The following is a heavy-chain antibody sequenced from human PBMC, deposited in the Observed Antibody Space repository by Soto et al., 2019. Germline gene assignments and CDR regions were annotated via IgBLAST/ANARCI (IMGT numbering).Heavy chain of an antibody. V-gene: IGHV3-66*01. CDR1: GFTVSSNY. CDR3: ARDGVCSGGSCYHFPFYGFDP. Sequence: EVQLVESGGGLVQPGGSLRLSCAASGFTVSSNYMSWVRQAPGKGLEWVSVIYSGGSTYYADSVKGRFTISRDNSKNTLYLQMNSLRAEDTAVYYCARDGVCSGGSCYHFPFYGFDPWGQGTLVTVSS. J-gene: IGHJ5*02. CDR2: IYSGGST. D-gene: IGHD2-15*01.